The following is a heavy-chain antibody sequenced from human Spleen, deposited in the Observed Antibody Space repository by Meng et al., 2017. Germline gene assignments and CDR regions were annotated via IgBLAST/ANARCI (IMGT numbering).Heavy chain of an antibody. Sequence: QTQLQASGTGRVKPSGPLSLTCDVSGGSISNDQWWSWVRQPPGKGLEWIGEIYHSGRTNYNPSVKSRVTMSVDKSQNQFSLKLTSVTAADTAVYYCTTLYGDSISWGQGTLVTVSS. D-gene: IGHD4-17*01. CDR1: GGSISNDQW. CDR3: TTLYGDSIS. V-gene: IGHV4-4*02. CDR2: IYHSGRT. J-gene: IGHJ4*02.